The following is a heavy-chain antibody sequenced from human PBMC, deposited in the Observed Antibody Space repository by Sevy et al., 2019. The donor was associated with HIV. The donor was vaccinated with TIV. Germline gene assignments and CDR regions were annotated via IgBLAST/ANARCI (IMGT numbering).Heavy chain of an antibody. CDR1: GFTFSSYE. Sequence: GGSLRLSCAASGFTFSSYEMNWVRQAPGKGLEWVSYISSSGSTIYYADSVKGRFTISRVNAKNSLYLQMNSLRAEDTAVYYCARDYWQLPFDYWGQGTLVTVSS. D-gene: IGHD2-15*01. J-gene: IGHJ4*02. CDR3: ARDYWQLPFDY. CDR2: ISSSGSTI. V-gene: IGHV3-48*03.